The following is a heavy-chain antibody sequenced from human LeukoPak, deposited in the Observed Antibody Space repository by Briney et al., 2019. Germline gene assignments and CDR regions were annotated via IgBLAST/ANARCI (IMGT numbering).Heavy chain of an antibody. J-gene: IGHJ3*02. Sequence: PGGSLRLSCAASGFTFDDYAMHWVRQAPGQGLEWVSGISWNSGSIGYADSVKGRFTISRDNAKNSLYLQMNSLRAEDTALYYCAKDLVAAAGSDDAFDIWGQGTMVTVSS. CDR3: AKDLVAAAGSDDAFDI. D-gene: IGHD6-13*01. CDR2: ISWNSGSI. V-gene: IGHV3-9*01. CDR1: GFTFDDYA.